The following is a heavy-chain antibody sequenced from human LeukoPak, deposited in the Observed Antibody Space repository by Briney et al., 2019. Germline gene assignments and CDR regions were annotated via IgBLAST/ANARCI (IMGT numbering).Heavy chain of an antibody. D-gene: IGHD3-22*01. CDR3: AREPYFDSTGYYFDY. Sequence: TSETLSLTCTVSGGSISSSSYYWGWIRQPPGKGLEWIGSIYYSGSTYYNPSLKSRVTISVDTSKNQFSLKLSSVTAADTAVYYCAREPYFDSTGYYFDYWGQGTLVTISS. V-gene: IGHV4-39*07. CDR2: IYYSGST. J-gene: IGHJ4*02. CDR1: GGSISSSSYY.